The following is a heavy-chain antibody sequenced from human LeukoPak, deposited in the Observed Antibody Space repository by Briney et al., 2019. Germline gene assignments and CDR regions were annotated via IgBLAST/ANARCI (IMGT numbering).Heavy chain of an antibody. V-gene: IGHV4-34*01. CDR1: GGSFSDYY. D-gene: IGHD1-1*01. J-gene: IGHJ5*02. CDR2: INPSGST. Sequence: PSETLSLTCAVYGGSFSDYYWSWIRQPPGKGLEWIGEINPSGSTNYSPSLKSRVTISVDTSKNQFSLKLSSVTAADTAVYYCARDFTRALSGFDPWGQGTLVTVSS. CDR3: ARDFTRALSGFDP.